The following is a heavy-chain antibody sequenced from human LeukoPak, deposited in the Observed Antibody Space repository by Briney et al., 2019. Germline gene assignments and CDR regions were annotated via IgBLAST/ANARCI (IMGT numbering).Heavy chain of an antibody. CDR3: ARDMGYCSSSNCYTYYLDY. J-gene: IGHJ4*02. Sequence: GGSLRLSCAASGFTFSSYSMNWVRQAPGKGLEWVSSISSSSSYIYYAGSVKGRFTISRDNAKNSLYLQMNSLRGEDTAVYYCARDMGYCSSSNCYTYYLDYWGQGTLVTVSS. CDR1: GFTFSSYS. V-gene: IGHV3-21*01. D-gene: IGHD2-2*01. CDR2: ISSSSSYI.